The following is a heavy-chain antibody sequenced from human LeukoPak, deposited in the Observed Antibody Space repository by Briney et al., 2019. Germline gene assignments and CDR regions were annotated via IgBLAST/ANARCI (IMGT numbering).Heavy chain of an antibody. J-gene: IGHJ3*01. V-gene: IGHV5-51*01. CDR1: GYSFSNYW. CDR2: IYPGDSQT. D-gene: IGHD2-2*03. CDR3: ARQRGYRMTKDGFDV. Sequence: GESLKISCQGSGYSFSNYWIGWVRQMPGKGLEWMGIIYPGDSQTRYSPSFQGQVTISADKSINTAYLQWSSLKASDSGMYYCARQRGYRMTKDGFDVWGQGTMVTVSS.